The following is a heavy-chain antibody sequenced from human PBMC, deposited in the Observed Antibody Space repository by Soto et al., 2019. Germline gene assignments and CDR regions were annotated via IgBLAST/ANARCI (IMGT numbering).Heavy chain of an antibody. D-gene: IGHD6-13*01. CDR2: IYYSGST. J-gene: IGHJ5*02. V-gene: IGHV4-31*03. CDR3: ARGRTIAAAGTGWFDP. CDR1: GGSISSGGYY. Sequence: QVQLQESGPGLVKPSQTLSLTCTVSGGSISSGGYYWSWIRQHPGKGLEWIGYIYYSGSTYYNPSLKSRVTISVDTSKNQFSLKLSSVTAAATAVYYCARGRTIAAAGTGWFDPWGQGTLVTVSS.